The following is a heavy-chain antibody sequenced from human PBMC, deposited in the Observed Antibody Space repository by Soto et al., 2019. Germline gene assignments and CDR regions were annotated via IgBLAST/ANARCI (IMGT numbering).Heavy chain of an antibody. CDR1: GYTFNTYY. CDR2: IHPSGGGT. J-gene: IGHJ4*02. V-gene: IGHV1-46*02. CDR3: ARGGHIAVVTASFDY. D-gene: IGHD2-21*02. Sequence: GASVKVSCKPSGYTFNTYYLHWVRQAPGQALERMGVIHPSGGGTTYAQKFLGRVTVTRDTSTSTVFMELSSLRSDDTAVYYCARGGHIAVVTASFDYWGQGTLVTVSS.